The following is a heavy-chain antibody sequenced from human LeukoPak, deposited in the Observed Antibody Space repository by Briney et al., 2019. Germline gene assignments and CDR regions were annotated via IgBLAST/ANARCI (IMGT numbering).Heavy chain of an antibody. CDR3: AREGLYGDYYASSGYYFDY. CDR1: GFTFDDHA. J-gene: IGHJ4*02. Sequence: GGSLRLSCVASGFTFDDHAMYWVRQTPGKGLEWVSLISADGDSTYYADSVKGRFTISRDNAKNSLYLQMNSLRAEDTAVYYCAREGLYGDYYASSGYYFDYWGQGTLVTVSS. CDR2: ISADGDST. D-gene: IGHD3-22*01. V-gene: IGHV3-43*02.